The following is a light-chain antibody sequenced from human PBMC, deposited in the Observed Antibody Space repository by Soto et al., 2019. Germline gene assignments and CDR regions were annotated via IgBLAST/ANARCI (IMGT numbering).Light chain of an antibody. J-gene: IGKJ5*01. Sequence: DIQMTQSLSSVSASVGDRVTITCRASQGISSWLAWYQQKQGKAPKXXIYAASSLQSGVPSRFSGSGSGTDFTITISSLQPEDFETYYCQQSYSTSITFGQGTRLEIK. CDR1: QGISSW. CDR2: AAS. CDR3: QQSYSTSIT. V-gene: IGKV1-12*01.